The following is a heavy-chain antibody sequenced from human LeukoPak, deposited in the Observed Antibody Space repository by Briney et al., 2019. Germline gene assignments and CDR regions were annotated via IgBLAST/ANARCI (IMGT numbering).Heavy chain of an antibody. CDR3: AKELDGFDI. Sequence: GGSLRLSCAGSGFTFSSYIMYWVRQTPGKGLEWVALVWYDGSEDYYRDSVKGRFTISRDNSKNTLYLQMNSLKVEDTAVYYCAKELDGFDIWGQGTKVTVSS. J-gene: IGHJ3*02. CDR1: GFTFSSYI. V-gene: IGHV3-30*02. CDR2: VWYDGSED.